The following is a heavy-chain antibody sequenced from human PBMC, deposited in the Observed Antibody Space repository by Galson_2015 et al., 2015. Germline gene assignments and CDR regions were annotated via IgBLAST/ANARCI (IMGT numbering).Heavy chain of an antibody. D-gene: IGHD2-2*01. CDR1: GGTFSSYA. V-gene: IGHV1-69*13. CDR3: ARGGQYQLLLGYYYYYMDV. J-gene: IGHJ6*03. Sequence: SVKVSCKASGGTFSSYAISWVRQAPGQGLEWMGGIIPIFGTANYAQKFQGRVTITADESTSTAYMELSSLRSEDTAVYYCARGGQYQLLLGYYYYYMDVWGKGTTVTVSS. CDR2: IIPIFGTA.